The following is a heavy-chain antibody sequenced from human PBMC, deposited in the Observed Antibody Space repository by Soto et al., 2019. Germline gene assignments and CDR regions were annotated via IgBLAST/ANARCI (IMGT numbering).Heavy chain of an antibody. J-gene: IGHJ5*02. CDR3: GRGQATFDP. V-gene: IGHV1-3*04. CDR2: INTANGGT. Sequence: ASVKVSCKASGYTLTNYAMHWVRQAPGQRLEWMGRINTANGGTIYSQNFQGRVTITRDTSASTVYLELSSLRFEDTAVYYCGRGQATFDPWGQGTLVTVSS. CDR1: GYTLTNYA.